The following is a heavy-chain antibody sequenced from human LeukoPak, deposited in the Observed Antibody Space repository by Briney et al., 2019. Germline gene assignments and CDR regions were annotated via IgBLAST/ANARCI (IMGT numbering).Heavy chain of an antibody. V-gene: IGHV4-34*01. CDR2: INHSGST. Sequence: ASETLSLTCAVYGGSFSGYSWSWIRQPPGKGLNWIGEINHSGSTNYNPSLKSRVTISVDTSKNQFSLKLSSVTAADTAVYYCASDGAMVRGVTSNYWGQGTLVTVSS. CDR3: ASDGAMVRGVTSNY. CDR1: GGSFSGYS. D-gene: IGHD3-10*01. J-gene: IGHJ4*02.